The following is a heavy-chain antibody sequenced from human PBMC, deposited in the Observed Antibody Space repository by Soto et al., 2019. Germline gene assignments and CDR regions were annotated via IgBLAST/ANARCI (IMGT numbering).Heavy chain of an antibody. Sequence: QVHLVQSGAEVEKPGSSVKVSCKASGDTFSSYSFTWVRQAPGQGLEWMRRIIPILGITNYAQKFQGRVTITADKSTSTAYMELSSLRSEDTAVYYCATDKDSTYDYWGQGTLVTVSS. CDR2: IIPILGIT. CDR1: GDTFSSYS. D-gene: IGHD4-4*01. CDR3: ATDKDSTYDY. J-gene: IGHJ4*02. V-gene: IGHV1-69*08.